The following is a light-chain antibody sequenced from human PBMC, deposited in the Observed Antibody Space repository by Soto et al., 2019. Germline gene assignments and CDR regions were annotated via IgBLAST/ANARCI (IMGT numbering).Light chain of an antibody. CDR2: DVN. Sequence: QSALTQPASVSGSPGQSITISCTGTSSDIGSYDLVSWYQQHPGKAPKLIIYDVNKRPSGVSNRFSGSKSGNTASLTISGLQAEDEADYWCYAYGTSSTLAFGGGTKLTVL. J-gene: IGLJ2*01. CDR1: SSDIGSYDL. CDR3: YAYGTSSTLA. V-gene: IGLV2-23*02.